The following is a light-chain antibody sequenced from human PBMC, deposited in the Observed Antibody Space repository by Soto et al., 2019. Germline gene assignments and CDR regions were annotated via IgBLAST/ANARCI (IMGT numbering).Light chain of an antibody. CDR1: TGAVTSGNY. J-gene: IGLJ2*01. CDR3: LLYYGGAHLV. V-gene: IGLV7-43*01. CDR2: TTN. Sequence: QAVVTQEPSLTVSPGGTGTLTCASNTGAVTSGNYPSWFQQKPGQPPRTLIYTTNSRHSWTPARFSGSLLGGKATLTLSGVQPEYEADYYCLLYYGGAHLVFGGGTKLTVL.